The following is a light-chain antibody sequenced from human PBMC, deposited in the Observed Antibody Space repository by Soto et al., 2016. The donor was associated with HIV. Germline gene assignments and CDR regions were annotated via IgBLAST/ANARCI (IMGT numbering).Light chain of an antibody. CDR1: QSISSY. J-gene: IGKJ4*01. Sequence: DPVTITCRASQSISSYLNWYQQKPGKAPVLLISTTLSLQSGVASRFSGSGSGAEFTLTISNLQPEDFATYYCQQSYTTPLTFGGGTKVEIK. V-gene: IGKV1-39*01. CDR3: QQSYTTPLT. CDR2: TTL.